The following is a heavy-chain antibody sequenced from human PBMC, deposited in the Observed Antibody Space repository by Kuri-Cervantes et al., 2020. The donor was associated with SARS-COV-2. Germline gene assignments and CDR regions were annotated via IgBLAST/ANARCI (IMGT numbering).Heavy chain of an antibody. J-gene: IGHJ4*02. CDR3: AKAGGYCSSTSCSQYGIPDY. V-gene: IGHV3-23*01. CDR1: GFTFSSYA. D-gene: IGHD2-2*01. Sequence: GGSLRLSCAASGFTFSSYAMSWVRQAPGKGLEWVSAISGSGGSIYYADSVKGRFTISRDNSKNTLYLQMNSLRAEDTAVYYCAKAGGYCSSTSCSQYGIPDYWGQGTLVTVSS. CDR2: ISGSGGSI.